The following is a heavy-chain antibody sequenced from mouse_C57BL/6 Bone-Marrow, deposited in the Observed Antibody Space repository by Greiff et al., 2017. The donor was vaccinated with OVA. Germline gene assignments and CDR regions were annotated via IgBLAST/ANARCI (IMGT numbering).Heavy chain of an antibody. CDR3: ARQALYSSYDD. CDR1: GFTFSSYG. D-gene: IGHD2-5*01. V-gene: IGHV5-6*02. J-gene: IGHJ2*01. CDR2: ISSGGSYT. Sequence: EVMLVESGGDLVKPGGSLKLSCAASGFTFSSYGMSWVRQTPDKRLEWVATISSGGSYTYYPDSVKGRFTISRDNAKNTLYLHMSSLKSEDTAMYYCARQALYSSYDDWGQGTTLTVSS.